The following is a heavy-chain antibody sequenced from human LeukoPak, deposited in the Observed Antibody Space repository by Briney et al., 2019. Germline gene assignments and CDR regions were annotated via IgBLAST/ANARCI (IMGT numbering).Heavy chain of an antibody. V-gene: IGHV3-30-3*01. CDR2: ISYDGSNK. CDR1: GITFSSYD. J-gene: IGHJ4*02. D-gene: IGHD1-26*01. Sequence: GGSLRLSCATSGITFSSYDKHWVRQAPGKGLEWVGLISYDGSNKYYADSVKGRFTISRDNSKNTLYLQMNSLRAEDTALYYCARYLSGTFSFDYWGQGTLVTVSS. CDR3: ARYLSGTFSFDY.